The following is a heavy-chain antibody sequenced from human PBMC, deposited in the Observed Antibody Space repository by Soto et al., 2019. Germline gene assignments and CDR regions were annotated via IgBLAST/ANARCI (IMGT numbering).Heavy chain of an antibody. CDR3: ARVKNYDFWSGYYIYSGVGYYYYGMDV. CDR1: GYTFTGYY. Sequence: ASVKVSCKXSGYTFTGYYMHWVRQAPGQGLEWTGWINPNSGGTNYAQKFQGRVTMTRDTSISTAYMELSRLRSDDTAVYYCARVKNYDFWSGYYIYSGVGYYYYGMDVWGQGTTVTVSS. CDR2: INPNSGGT. V-gene: IGHV1-2*02. D-gene: IGHD3-3*01. J-gene: IGHJ6*02.